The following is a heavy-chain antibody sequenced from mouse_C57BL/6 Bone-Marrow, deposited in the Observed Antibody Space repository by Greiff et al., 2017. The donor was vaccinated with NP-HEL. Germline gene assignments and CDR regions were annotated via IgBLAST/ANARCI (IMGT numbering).Heavy chain of an antibody. J-gene: IGHJ4*01. V-gene: IGHV1-15*01. CDR1: GYTFTDYE. CDR2: IDPETGGT. Sequence: VQLQQSGAELVRPGASVTLSCKASGYTFTDYEMHWVKQTPVHGLEWIGAIDPETGGTAYNQKFKGKAILTADKSSSTAYMALRSLTSEDSAVYYCTILKDYAMDYWGQGNSVTVSS. CDR3: TILKDYAMDY.